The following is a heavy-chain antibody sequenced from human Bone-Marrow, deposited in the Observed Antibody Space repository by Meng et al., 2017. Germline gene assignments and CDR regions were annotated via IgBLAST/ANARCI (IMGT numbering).Heavy chain of an antibody. Sequence: GGSLRLSFAASGFTFSSYGMHWVRQAPGKGLEWVALIWYAGSNKYSADSVTARFTISRDNSKNNLYLEMNSLRAEDRAVYYFARDYSWGIYYYGMDVWGQGTTVTVSS. CDR2: IWYAGSNK. CDR3: ARDYSWGIYYYGMDV. D-gene: IGHD3-16*01. V-gene: IGHV3-33*01. J-gene: IGHJ6*02. CDR1: GFTFSSYG.